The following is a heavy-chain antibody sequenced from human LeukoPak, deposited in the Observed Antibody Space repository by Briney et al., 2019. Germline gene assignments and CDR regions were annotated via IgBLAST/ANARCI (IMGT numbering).Heavy chain of an antibody. CDR2: ISAYNGNT. CDR1: GYTFTSYG. Sequence: ASVKVSCKASGYTFTSYGISWVRQAPGQGLGWMGWISAYNGNTNYAQKLQGRVTMTTDTSTSTAYMELRSLRSDDTAVYYCARDHCSSTSCYAPREYYYYYGMDVWGKGTTVTVSS. J-gene: IGHJ6*04. CDR3: ARDHCSSTSCYAPREYYYYYGMDV. V-gene: IGHV1-18*04. D-gene: IGHD2-2*01.